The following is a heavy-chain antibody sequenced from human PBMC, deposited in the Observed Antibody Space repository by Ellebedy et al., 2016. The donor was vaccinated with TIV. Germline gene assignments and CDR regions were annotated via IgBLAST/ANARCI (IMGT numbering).Heavy chain of an antibody. CDR3: ARVSRHVGPRYWYFAL. J-gene: IGHJ2*01. D-gene: IGHD2/OR15-2a*01. V-gene: IGHV4-59*08. CDR1: GGSISNYY. Sequence: MPSETLSLTCTVSGGSISNYYWSWIRQSPGKGLEWIGYIYDTGDSNYNPSLEGRVTMAVDTSKNQFSLKLRSVTAADTAVYYCARVSRHVGPRYWYFALWGRGTLVTVSS. CDR2: IYDTGDS.